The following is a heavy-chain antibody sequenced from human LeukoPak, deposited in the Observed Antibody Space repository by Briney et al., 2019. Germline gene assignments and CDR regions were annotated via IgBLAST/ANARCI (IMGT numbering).Heavy chain of an antibody. CDR1: GFTFSSYW. D-gene: IGHD6-19*01. CDR2: ISSSSSYI. Sequence: GGSLRLSCAASGFTFSSYWMHWVRQAPGKGLEWVSSISSSSSYIYYADSVKGRFTISRDNAKNSLYLQMNSLRAEDTAVYYCARDRWVAGPLYFDYWGQGTLVTVSS. CDR3: ARDRWVAGPLYFDY. J-gene: IGHJ4*02. V-gene: IGHV3-21*04.